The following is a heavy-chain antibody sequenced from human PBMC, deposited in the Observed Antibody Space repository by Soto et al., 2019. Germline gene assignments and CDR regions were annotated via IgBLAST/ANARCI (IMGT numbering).Heavy chain of an antibody. V-gene: IGHV4-4*07. J-gene: IGHJ6*02. Sequence: SETLSLTCTVSGGSISSYYWSWIRQPAGKGLEWIGRIYISGSTNYNPSLKSRVTMSVDTSKNQFSLKLSSVTAADTAVYYCARYSRGYYESSGPLRRARYYYYGMDVWGQGTTVTVSS. CDR1: GGSISSYY. CDR2: IYISGST. D-gene: IGHD3-22*01. CDR3: ARYSRGYYESSGPLRRARYYYYGMDV.